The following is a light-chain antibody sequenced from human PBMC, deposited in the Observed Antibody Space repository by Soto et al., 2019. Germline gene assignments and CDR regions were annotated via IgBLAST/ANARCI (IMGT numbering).Light chain of an antibody. J-gene: IGKJ5*01. CDR3: QQYNSYSYT. Sequence: QMTQSPSSVSASVGDKIIITCRASRDVGSDVSWYQQKPGQAPKLLIYKASSLESGVPSRFSGSGSGTEFTLTISSLQPDDFATYYCQQYNSYSYTFGQGTRLEIK. CDR2: KAS. V-gene: IGKV1-5*03. CDR1: RDVGSD.